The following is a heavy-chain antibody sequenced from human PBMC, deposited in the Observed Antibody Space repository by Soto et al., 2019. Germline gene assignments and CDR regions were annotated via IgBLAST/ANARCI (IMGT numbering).Heavy chain of an antibody. J-gene: IGHJ4*02. D-gene: IGHD5-12*01. CDR3: ARDGRGGRDGYNTPFDY. V-gene: IGHV1-69*13. CDR1: GGTFSSYA. CDR2: IIPIYGTA. Sequence: ASVKVSCKASGGTFSSYAISWVRQAPGQWLEWMGGIIPIYGTANYAQKFQGRVTITADESTSTAYMELSSLRSEDTAVYYCARDGRGGRDGYNTPFDYWGQGTLVTVSS.